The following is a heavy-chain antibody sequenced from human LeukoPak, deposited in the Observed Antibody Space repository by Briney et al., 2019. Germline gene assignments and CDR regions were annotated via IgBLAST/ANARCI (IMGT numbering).Heavy chain of an antibody. CDR2: INPNSGGT. J-gene: IGHJ4*02. CDR1: GYSFTDYY. CDR3: ARVVPVGLNYFDY. V-gene: IGHV1-2*02. Sequence: ATVNVSRKTSGYSFTDYYIHWVRQAPGQGLEWMGWINPNSGGTNYAQKFQGRVTMTRDTSIRTTYMDLSRLISDDTAVYYCARVVPVGLNYFDYWGQGTLVTVSS. D-gene: IGHD2-2*01.